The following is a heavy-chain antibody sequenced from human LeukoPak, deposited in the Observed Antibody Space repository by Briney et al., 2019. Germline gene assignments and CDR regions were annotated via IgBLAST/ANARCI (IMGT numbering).Heavy chain of an antibody. CDR1: GFTFNKHG. CDR3: AREGSSTWSSFDY. J-gene: IGHJ4*02. CDR2: ISYDGSHK. Sequence: GGSLRLSCAASGFTFNKHGMHWVRQAPGKGLEWVAVISYDGSHKYYADSVKGRLTISRDNSKNTLYLQMNSLRAEDTAVYYCAREGSSTWSSFDYWGQGTLVTVSS. V-gene: IGHV3-30*03. D-gene: IGHD6-13*01.